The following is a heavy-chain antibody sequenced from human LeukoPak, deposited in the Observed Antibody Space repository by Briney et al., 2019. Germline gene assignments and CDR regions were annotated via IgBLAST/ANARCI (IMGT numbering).Heavy chain of an antibody. D-gene: IGHD3-22*01. CDR3: AIRYYYDSSGYDSNY. CDR1: GYTFRDFG. Sequence: EASVKVSCKASGYTFRDFGISWVRQAPGQGLEWMGGIIPIFGTANYAQKFQGRVTITADESTSTAYMELSSLRSEDTAVYYCAIRYYYDSSGYDSNYWGQGTLVTVSS. J-gene: IGHJ4*02. V-gene: IGHV1-69*13. CDR2: IIPIFGTA.